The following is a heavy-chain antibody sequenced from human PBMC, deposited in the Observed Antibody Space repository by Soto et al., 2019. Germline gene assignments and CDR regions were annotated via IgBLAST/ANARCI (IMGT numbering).Heavy chain of an antibody. D-gene: IGHD2-2*01. CDR1: GYTFTSYD. V-gene: IGHV1-8*01. CDR3: VFWGVLPAAIGVDYMDF. Sequence: ASVKVSCKASGYTFTSYDINWVRQATGQGLEWMGWMNPNSGNTGYAQKFQGRATMTRNTSISTAYMELSSLRSEDTAVYYCVFWGVLPAAIGVDYMDFWGKGTTVPVSS. J-gene: IGHJ6*03. CDR2: MNPNSGNT.